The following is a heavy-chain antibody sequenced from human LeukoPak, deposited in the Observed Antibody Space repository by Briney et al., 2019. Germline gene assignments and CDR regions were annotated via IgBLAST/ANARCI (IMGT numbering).Heavy chain of an antibody. Sequence: AGSLTLSCAASGFTLSTYCMNWVRPAPARGLAWVSSICVCSTYIYHEDSAKGRFTHYRENAQKPLYLQMNSLRAEDTAIYYCARALLQTTVRGDRNWFDPWGQGTLVTVSS. CDR3: ARALLQTTVRGDRNWFDP. CDR1: GFTLSTYC. V-gene: IGHV3-21*01. D-gene: IGHD4-11*01. CDR2: ICVCSTYI. J-gene: IGHJ5*02.